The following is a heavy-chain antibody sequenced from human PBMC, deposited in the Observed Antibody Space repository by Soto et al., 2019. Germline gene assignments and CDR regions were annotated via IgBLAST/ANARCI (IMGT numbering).Heavy chain of an antibody. CDR2: ISAYNGNT. J-gene: IGHJ4*02. CDR1: CYTFTSYG. D-gene: IGHD6-19*01. CDR3: ATGEWLVRHGY. Sequence: AAVKVSCKDCCYTFTSYGISLLRQAPGQGLEWMGWISAYNGNTNYAEKLQGRVTMTTDTSTSTAYMELRSLRSDDTAVYYCATGEWLVRHGYWGQGTLVTVSS. V-gene: IGHV1-18*01.